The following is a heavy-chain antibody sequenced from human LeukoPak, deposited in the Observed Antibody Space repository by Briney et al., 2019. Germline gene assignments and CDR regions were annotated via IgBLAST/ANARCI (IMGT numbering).Heavy chain of an antibody. J-gene: IGHJ6*03. D-gene: IGHD5-18*01. CDR1: GFTFSDFY. CDR3: ARDGRGYSYGYYYYYMDV. Sequence: GGSLRLSCAASGFTFSDFYMSWIRQAPGKGLEWDSYISSSGSAIYYADSVKGRFTISRDNAKNSLYLQMNSLRAEDTAVYYCARDGRGYSYGYYYYYMDVWGKGTTVTVSS. CDR2: ISSSGSAI. V-gene: IGHV3-11*01.